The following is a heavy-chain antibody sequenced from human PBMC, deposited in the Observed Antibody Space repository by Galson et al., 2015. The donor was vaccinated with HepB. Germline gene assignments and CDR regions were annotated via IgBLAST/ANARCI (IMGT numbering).Heavy chain of an antibody. D-gene: IGHD5-18*01. CDR3: ARVAMFPGAGYGPRPFDY. Sequence: SVKVSCKASGYSFTTYGITWVRQAPGQGLEWMGWISTYNGNTNYAQNLQGRVTLTTDTSTSTSYLELRSLRSNDTAVYYCARVAMFPGAGYGPRPFDYWGQGTLFTVPA. J-gene: IGHJ4*01. V-gene: IGHV1-18*01. CDR2: ISTYNGNT. CDR1: GYSFTTYG.